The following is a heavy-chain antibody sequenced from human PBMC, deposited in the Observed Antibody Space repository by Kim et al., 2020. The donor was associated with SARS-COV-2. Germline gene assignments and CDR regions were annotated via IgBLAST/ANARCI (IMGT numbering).Heavy chain of an antibody. CDR1: GFTFSDYY. J-gene: IGHJ4*02. CDR3: ARAPVWFGELSEWDY. Sequence: GGSLRLSCAASGFTFSDYYMSWIRQAPGKGLEWVSYISSSGSTIYYADSVKGRFTISRDNAKNSLYLQMNSLRAEDTAVYYCARAPVWFGELSEWDYWGQGTLVTVSS. CDR2: ISSSGSTI. V-gene: IGHV3-11*04. D-gene: IGHD3-10*01.